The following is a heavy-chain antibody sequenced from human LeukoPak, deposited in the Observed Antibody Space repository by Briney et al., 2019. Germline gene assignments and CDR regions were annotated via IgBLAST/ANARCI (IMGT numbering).Heavy chain of an antibody. CDR1: GGSISSSSYY. J-gene: IGHJ6*03. Sequence: PSETLSLTCTVSGGSISSSSYYWGWIRQPPGKGLEWIGSIYYSGRTNYNPSLKSRVTISVDTSKNQFSLKLSSVTAADTAVYYCARAHPIWDYVWGSAYYYYMDVWGKGTTVTVSS. CDR2: IYYSGRT. V-gene: IGHV4-39*07. D-gene: IGHD3-16*01. CDR3: ARAHPIWDYVWGSAYYYYMDV.